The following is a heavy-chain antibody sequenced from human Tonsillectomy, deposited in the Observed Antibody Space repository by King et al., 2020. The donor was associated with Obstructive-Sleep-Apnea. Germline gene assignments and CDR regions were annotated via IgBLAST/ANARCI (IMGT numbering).Heavy chain of an antibody. CDR3: ATPRAAPSTVTPLPY. CDR1: GGTFSSYA. Sequence: QLVQYGAEVKKPGSSVKVSCKASGGTFSSYAISWVRQAPGQGLEWMGGSIPIFGTANYAQKFQGRVTITADESTSTAYMELSSLRSEDTAVYYCATPRAAPSTVTPLPYWGQGTLVTVSS. CDR2: SIPIFGTA. J-gene: IGHJ4*02. D-gene: IGHD4-17*01. V-gene: IGHV1-69*01.